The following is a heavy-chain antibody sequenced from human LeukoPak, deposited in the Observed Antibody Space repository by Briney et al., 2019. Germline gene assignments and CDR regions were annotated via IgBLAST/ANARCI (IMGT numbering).Heavy chain of an antibody. D-gene: IGHD3-3*01. CDR1: GGSISSHY. J-gene: IGHJ6*03. CDR3: ASSRVYDFWSGSYYYYYMDV. V-gene: IGHV4-59*11. Sequence: ASETLSLTCTVSGGSISSHYWSWIRQPPGKGLEWIGCIYYSGSTNYNPSLKSRVTISVDTSKNQFSLKLSSVTAADTAVYYCASSRVYDFWSGSYYYYYMDVWGKGTTVTVSS. CDR2: IYYSGST.